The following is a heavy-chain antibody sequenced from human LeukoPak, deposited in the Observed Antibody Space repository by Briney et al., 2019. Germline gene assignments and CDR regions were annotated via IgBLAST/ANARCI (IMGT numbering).Heavy chain of an antibody. D-gene: IGHD3-16*02. CDR1: GGSFSGYY. J-gene: IGHJ4*02. Sequence: SETLSLTCAVYGGSFSGYYWSWIRQSPGKGLEWIGEIHPSGSIHYNLSLESRINISPDTSKNQFSLNLSSVTTADTALYYCARGADPYKIAYWGPGTLVTVSS. CDR2: IHPSGSI. V-gene: IGHV4-34*01. CDR3: ARGADPYKIAY.